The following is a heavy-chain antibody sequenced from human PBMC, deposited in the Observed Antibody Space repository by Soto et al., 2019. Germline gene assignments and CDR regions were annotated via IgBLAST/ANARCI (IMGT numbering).Heavy chain of an antibody. V-gene: IGHV4-31*03. CDR2: IYYSGST. D-gene: IGHD3-3*01. CDR3: ARDLKNYDFWSGFDY. CDR1: GGSISSGGYY. J-gene: IGHJ4*02. Sequence: PSETLSLTCTVSGGSISSGGYYWSWIRQHPGKGLEWIGYIYYSGSTYYNPSLKSRVTISVDTSKNQFSLKLSSVTAADTAVYYCARDLKNYDFWSGFDYWGQGTLVTVSS.